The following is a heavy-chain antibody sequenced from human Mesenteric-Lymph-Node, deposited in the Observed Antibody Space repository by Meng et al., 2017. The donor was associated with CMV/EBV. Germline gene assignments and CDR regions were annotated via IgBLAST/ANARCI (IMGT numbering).Heavy chain of an antibody. CDR3: ARGTRGCSSTSCYLFDP. Sequence: NFCTYCMNWVRQAPGKGLEWVSSSSSSSTYIYSADSVKGRFTISRDNAKNSLYLQMNSLRAEDTAVYYCARGTRGCSSTSCYLFDPWGQGTLVTVSS. D-gene: IGHD2-2*01. CDR1: NFCTYC. J-gene: IGHJ5*02. CDR2: SSSSSTYI. V-gene: IGHV3-21*01.